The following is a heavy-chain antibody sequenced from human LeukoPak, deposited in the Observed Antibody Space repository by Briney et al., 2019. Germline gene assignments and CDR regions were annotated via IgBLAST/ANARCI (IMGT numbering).Heavy chain of an antibody. J-gene: IGHJ4*02. CDR3: ARDWGAAGLWDY. CDR1: GFTFSNYW. Sequence: GGSLRLSCASSGFTFSNYWMSWVRQAPGKGLEWVANIKEDGSEKDYVDSVKGRFTISRDNAKNSLYLQMNNLRAEDTAIYYCARDWGAAGLWDYWGQGTLVTVSS. D-gene: IGHD6-13*01. V-gene: IGHV3-7*05. CDR2: IKEDGSEK.